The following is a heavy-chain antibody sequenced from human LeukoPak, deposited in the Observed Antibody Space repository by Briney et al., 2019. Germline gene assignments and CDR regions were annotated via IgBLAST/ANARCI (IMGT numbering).Heavy chain of an antibody. CDR3: AKDGYGSGSYYTLNFDS. V-gene: IGHV3-11*01. CDR1: GFTFSDYY. J-gene: IGHJ4*02. D-gene: IGHD3-10*01. CDR2: ISSSGSTI. Sequence: PGGSLRLSCAASGFTFSDYYMSWLRQAPGKGLEWVSYISSSGSTIYYADSVKGRFTISRDNAKNSLYLQMNSLRGEDTAVYYCAKDGYGSGSYYTLNFDSWGQGTLVSVSS.